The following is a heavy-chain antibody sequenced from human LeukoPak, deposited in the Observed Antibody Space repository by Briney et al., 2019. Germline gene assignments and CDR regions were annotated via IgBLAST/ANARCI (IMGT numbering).Heavy chain of an antibody. V-gene: IGHV3-53*01. Sequence: GGSLRLFCAASGFTVSSNYMSWVRQAPGKGLEWVSVIYSGGSTYYAGSVKGRFTISRDKSKSTLYLQMNSLRAEDTAVYYCARDGPLRHSYGAPGDYWGQGTLVTVSS. J-gene: IGHJ4*02. CDR3: ARDGPLRHSYGAPGDY. D-gene: IGHD5-18*01. CDR2: IYSGGST. CDR1: GFTVSSNY.